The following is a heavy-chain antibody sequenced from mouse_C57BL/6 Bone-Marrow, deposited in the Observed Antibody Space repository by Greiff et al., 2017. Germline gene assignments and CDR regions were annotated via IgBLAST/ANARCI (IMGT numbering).Heavy chain of an antibody. CDR1: GYTFTSYW. CDR3: ARFNDYDPLFAD. V-gene: IGHV1-59*01. CDR2: IDPSDSYT. J-gene: IGHJ3*01. D-gene: IGHD2-4*01. Sequence: VQLQQPGAELVRPGTSVKLSCKASGYTFTSYWMHWVKQRPGQGLEWIGVIDPSDSYTNYNQKFKGKATLTVDTSSSTAYMQLSSLTSEDSAVYYCARFNDYDPLFADWGQGTLVTVSA.